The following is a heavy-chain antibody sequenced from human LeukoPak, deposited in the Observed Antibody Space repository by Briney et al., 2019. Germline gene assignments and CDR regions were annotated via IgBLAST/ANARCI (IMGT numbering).Heavy chain of an antibody. CDR3: ARRIAARSPPAYYYYMEV. CDR2: IYYSGST. D-gene: IGHD6-6*01. V-gene: IGHV4-59*08. Sequence: PSETLSRTCTVSGGSISSYYWSWIRQPPGKGLEWIGYIYYSGSTNYNPSLKSRVTISVDTSKNQFSLKLSSVTAADTAVYYCARRIAARSPPAYYYYMEVWGKGTTVTVSS. CDR1: GGSISSYY. J-gene: IGHJ6*03.